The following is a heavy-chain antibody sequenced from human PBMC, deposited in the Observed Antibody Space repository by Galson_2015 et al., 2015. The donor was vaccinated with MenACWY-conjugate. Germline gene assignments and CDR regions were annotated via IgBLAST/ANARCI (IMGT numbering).Heavy chain of an antibody. CDR3: ARHPPGGRGMDV. CDR1: GYYFTSYW. CDR2: ISPGDSNT. Sequence: QSGAEAKQPGESLKISCKGSGYYFTSYWIAWVRQIPGKGLEWMGLISPGDSNTRYSPSFQGQVTISADKSISTAYLQWSSLKASDTAMYYCARHPPGGRGMDVWGQGTTVTVSS. V-gene: IGHV5-51*01. J-gene: IGHJ6*02. D-gene: IGHD1-26*01.